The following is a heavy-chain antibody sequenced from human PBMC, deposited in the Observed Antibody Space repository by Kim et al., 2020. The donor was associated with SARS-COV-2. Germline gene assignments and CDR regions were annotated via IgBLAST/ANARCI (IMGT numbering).Heavy chain of an antibody. CDR3: ARTETGTTFSPFDS. CDR1: GGTFSSYT. J-gene: IGHJ4*02. V-gene: IGHV1-69*02. Sequence: SVKVSCKASGGTFSSYTISWVRQAPGQGLEWMGSIIPILGIANYAQKFQGRVTITADKSTSTAYMALSSLRSEDTAVYYCARTETGTTFSPFDSWGQGALVTVSS. D-gene: IGHD1-1*01. CDR2: IIPILGIA.